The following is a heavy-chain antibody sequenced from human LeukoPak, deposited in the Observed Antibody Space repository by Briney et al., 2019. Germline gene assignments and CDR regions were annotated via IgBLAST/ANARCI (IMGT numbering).Heavy chain of an antibody. CDR2: IYYSGST. D-gene: IGHD2-15*01. Sequence: SETLSLTCTVSGGSISSYYWSWIRQPPGKGLEWIGYIYYSGSTNYNPSLKSRVTISVDTSKNQFSLKLSSVTAADTAVYYCARALGGFAPWYYYMDVWGKGTTVTVS. V-gene: IGHV4-59*01. CDR3: ARALGGFAPWYYYMDV. CDR1: GGSISSYY. J-gene: IGHJ6*03.